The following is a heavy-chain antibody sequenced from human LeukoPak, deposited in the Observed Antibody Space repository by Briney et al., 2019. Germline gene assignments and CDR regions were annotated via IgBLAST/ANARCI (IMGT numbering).Heavy chain of an antibody. CDR1: DGPITSNY. V-gene: IGHV4-59*01. D-gene: IGHD1-26*01. Sequence: WETPSLTYTLPDGPITSNYSTWIRQPPAKGLEWIGYIYYSGSTNHNPSLKSRVTISVETSKNQFSLKLSSVTAADTAVYYCARVREILFDYWGQGTLVTVSS. CDR3: ARVREILFDY. J-gene: IGHJ4*02. CDR2: IYYSGST.